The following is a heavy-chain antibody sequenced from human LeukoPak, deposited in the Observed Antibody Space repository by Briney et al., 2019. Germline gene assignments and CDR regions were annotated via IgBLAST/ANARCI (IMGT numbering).Heavy chain of an antibody. Sequence: SQTLSLTCAVYGVSFRGYYCSWIRQPPGKGLEWTGEITHTGSATYTTSPKSRVTISVDTSKNQFSLKLSSVTAADTAVYYCARGSRKRYDSSGYYYPPPGNWFDPWGQGTLVTVSS. CDR3: ARGSRKRYDSSGYYYPPPGNWFDP. CDR2: ITHTGSA. J-gene: IGHJ5*02. CDR1: GVSFRGYY. V-gene: IGHV4-34*01. D-gene: IGHD3-22*01.